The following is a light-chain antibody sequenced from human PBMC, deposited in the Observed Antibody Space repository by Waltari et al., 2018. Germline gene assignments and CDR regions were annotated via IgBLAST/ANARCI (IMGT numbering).Light chain of an antibody. Sequence: QSVLPQPASVSGSPGQSITVSCTGSSSDIGTYNLISWFQQHPNRAPTLLIFEVPQRPPGVSVRFSGSKSGNSASLTVSGLQPEDEADYYCCSHAVSRSLVFGGGTRVTVL. V-gene: IGLV2-23*02. CDR1: SSDIGTYNL. J-gene: IGLJ2*01. CDR3: CSHAVSRSLV. CDR2: EVP.